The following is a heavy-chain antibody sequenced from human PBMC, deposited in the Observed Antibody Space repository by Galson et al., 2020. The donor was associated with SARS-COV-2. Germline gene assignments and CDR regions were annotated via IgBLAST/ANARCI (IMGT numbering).Heavy chain of an antibody. CDR2: VHYRGAT. CDR3: ARHVSDYHYSSDY. Sequence: SETLSLTCTVSGGSVTNTDYYWGWFRQPPGKGLEWVGSVHYRGATYYKPSLKSRVSVYGDTSKKQFSLKLTSVTAADTAVYYCARHVSDYHYSSDYWGQGSLVTVSS. V-gene: IGHV4-39*01. J-gene: IGHJ4*02. CDR1: GGSVTNTDYY. D-gene: IGHD3-16*01.